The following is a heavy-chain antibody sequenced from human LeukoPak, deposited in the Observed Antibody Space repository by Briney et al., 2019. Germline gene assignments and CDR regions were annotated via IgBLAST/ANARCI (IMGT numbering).Heavy chain of an antibody. D-gene: IGHD3-3*01. CDR2: IYHSGST. V-gene: IGHV4-4*02. J-gene: IGHJ4*02. Sequence: PSETLCLTCAVSGVSISSTNWWSWVRQPPGKGLEWIGEIYHSGSTNYNPSLKSRVTISVDKSKNQFSLKLSSVTAADTAVYYCASISDFWSGSVDYWGQGTLVTVSS. CDR3: ASISDFWSGSVDY. CDR1: GVSISSTNW.